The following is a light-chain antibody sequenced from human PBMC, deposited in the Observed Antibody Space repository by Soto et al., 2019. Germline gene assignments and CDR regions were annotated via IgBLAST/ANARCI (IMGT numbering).Light chain of an antibody. J-gene: IGLJ3*02. V-gene: IGLV2-14*01. CDR2: EVR. CDR3: SAYTARSTLV. Sequence: QSVLTQPASVSGSAGQSITISCSGTMRDVGAYNLVSWYQQHPGTAPKLIIYEVRNRPSGISSRFSGSRSGNTASLTISGLHPEDEGDYYSSAYTARSTLVFGGGTKLTVL. CDR1: MRDVGAYNL.